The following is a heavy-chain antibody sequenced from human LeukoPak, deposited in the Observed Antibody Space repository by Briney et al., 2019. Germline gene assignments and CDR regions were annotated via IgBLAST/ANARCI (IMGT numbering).Heavy chain of an antibody. J-gene: IGHJ3*02. V-gene: IGHV1-46*03. D-gene: IGHD4-17*01. CDR3: ARDPGGDLYHDAFDI. CDR1: GYTFTSYY. CDR2: INPSGGST. Sequence: ASVKVSCKASGYTFTSYYMHWVRQAPGQGLEWMGIINPSGGSTSYAQKFQGRVTMTRDTSTSTVYMELSSLRSEDTAVYYCARDPGGDLYHDAFDIWGQGTMVTVPS.